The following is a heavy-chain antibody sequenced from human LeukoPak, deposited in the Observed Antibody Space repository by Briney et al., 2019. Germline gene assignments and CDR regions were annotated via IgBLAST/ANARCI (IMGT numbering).Heavy chain of an antibody. CDR1: GYTFTSYY. J-gene: IGHJ4*02. CDR3: ARAGIAARPLDY. V-gene: IGHV1-46*01. CDR2: INPSGGST. Sequence: ASVKVSCKASGYTFTSYYMHWVRQAPGQGLAWMGIINPSGGSTSYAQKFQGRVTMTRDTSTSTVYMELSSLRSEDTAVYYCARAGIAARPLDYWGQGTLVTVSS. D-gene: IGHD6-6*01.